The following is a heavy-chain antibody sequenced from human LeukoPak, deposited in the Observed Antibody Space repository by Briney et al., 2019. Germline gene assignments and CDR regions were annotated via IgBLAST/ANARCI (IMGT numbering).Heavy chain of an antibody. D-gene: IGHD5-18*01. V-gene: IGHV3-30*02. CDR2: IRYDGSNK. Sequence: GGSLRLSCAASGFTFSSYGMHWVRQAPGKGLEWVAFIRYDGSNKYYADSVKGRFTISRDNSKNSLYLQMNSLRAEDTAVYYCARDLAAMGDFDYWGQGTLVTVSS. J-gene: IGHJ4*02. CDR3: ARDLAAMGDFDY. CDR1: GFTFSSYG.